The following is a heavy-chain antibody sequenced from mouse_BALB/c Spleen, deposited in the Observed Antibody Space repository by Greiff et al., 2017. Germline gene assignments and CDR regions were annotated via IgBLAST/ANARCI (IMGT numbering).Heavy chain of an antibody. CDR1: GYTFTSYW. V-gene: IGHV1-69*02. Sequence: QVQLQQPGAELVRPGASVKLSCKASGYTFTSYWINWVKQRPGQGLEWIGNIYPSDSYTNYNQKFKDKATLTVDKSSSTAYMQLSSPTSEDSAVYYCTIITKAMDYWGQGTSVTVSS. CDR2: IYPSDSYT. D-gene: IGHD1-1*01. CDR3: TIITKAMDY. J-gene: IGHJ4*01.